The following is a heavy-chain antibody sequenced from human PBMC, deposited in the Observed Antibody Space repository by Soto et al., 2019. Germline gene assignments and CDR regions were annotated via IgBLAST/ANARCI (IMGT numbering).Heavy chain of an antibody. V-gene: IGHV3-23*01. D-gene: IGHD3-10*01. CDR1: GFTFNNYA. J-gene: IGHJ4*02. CDR2: ISGGGDTT. Sequence: EVQLLESGGGLVQPGGSLRLSCAASGFTFNNYAMTWVRQAPGKGLEWGSAISGGGDTTSYADSVKGRFTVSRAGSKNSLYVGMRSLRAEDTALCYCAKGRGGSGSLTPRVDFWGQGTLVTVSS. CDR3: AKGRGGSGSLTPRVDF.